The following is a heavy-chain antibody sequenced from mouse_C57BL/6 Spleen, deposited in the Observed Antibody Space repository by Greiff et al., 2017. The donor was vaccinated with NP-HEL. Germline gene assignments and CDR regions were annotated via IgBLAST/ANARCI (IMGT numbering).Heavy chain of an antibody. V-gene: IGHV1-15*01. CDR1: GYTFTDYE. CDR3: TRLFTTVVARWYFDV. Sequence: QVQLQQSGAELVRPGASVTLSCKASGYTFTDYEMHWVKQTPVHGLEWIGAIDPETGGTAYNQKFKGKAILTADKSSSTAYMELRSLTSEDSAVYYCTRLFTTVVARWYFDVWGTGTTVTVSS. J-gene: IGHJ1*03. D-gene: IGHD1-1*01. CDR2: IDPETGGT.